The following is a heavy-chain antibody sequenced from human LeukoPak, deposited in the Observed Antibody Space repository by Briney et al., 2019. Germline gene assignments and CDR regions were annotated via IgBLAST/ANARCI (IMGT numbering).Heavy chain of an antibody. CDR1: GASISSYY. J-gene: IGHJ4*02. D-gene: IGHD6-13*01. CDR2: IYYSGNT. V-gene: IGHV4-59*01. Sequence: SETLSLTCTVSGASISSYYWSLIRQPPGKGLEWIGYIYYSGNTNYNPTLKSRVTISMDTSKKQFSLNLNSVTAADAAVYYCARMDITSAGTVDYWGQGTLVTVSS. CDR3: ARMDITSAGTVDY.